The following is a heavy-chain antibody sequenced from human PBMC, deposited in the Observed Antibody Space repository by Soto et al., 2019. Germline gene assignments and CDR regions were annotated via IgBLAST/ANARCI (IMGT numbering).Heavy chain of an antibody. Sequence: GESLKISCKGSGYSFTSYWIGWVRQMPGKGLEWMGIIYPGDSDTRYSPSFQGQVTISADKSISTAYLQWSSLKASDTAMYYCARTNGCGELSTRKYFDYWGQGTLGTVSS. J-gene: IGHJ4*02. CDR3: ARTNGCGELSTRKYFDY. D-gene: IGHD3-10*01. CDR1: GYSFTSYW. CDR2: IYPGDSDT. V-gene: IGHV5-51*01.